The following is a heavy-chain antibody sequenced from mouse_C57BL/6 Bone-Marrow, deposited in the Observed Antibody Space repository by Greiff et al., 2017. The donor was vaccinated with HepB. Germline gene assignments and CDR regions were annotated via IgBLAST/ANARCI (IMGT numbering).Heavy chain of an antibody. CDR3: ARLGGSSSYYYAMDY. J-gene: IGHJ4*01. CDR2: ISYLAYSI. CDR1: GFTFSDYG. D-gene: IGHD1-1*01. V-gene: IGHV5-15*01. Sequence: EVQVVESGGGLVQPGGSLKLSCAASGFTFSDYGMAWVRQAPRKGPEWVAFISYLAYSIYYADTVTGRFTISRENAKNTLYLEMSSLRSEDTALYYCARLGGSSSYYYAMDYWGQGTSVTVSS.